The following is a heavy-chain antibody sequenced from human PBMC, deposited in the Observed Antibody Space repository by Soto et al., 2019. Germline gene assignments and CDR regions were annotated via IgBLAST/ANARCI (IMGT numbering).Heavy chain of an antibody. J-gene: IGHJ6*02. CDR2: IWYDGSNK. V-gene: IGHV3-33*01. Sequence: WSLRLSCAASVFTFSSYGMHWVRQAPGKGLEWVAVIWYDGSNKYYADSVKGRFTISRDNSKNTLYLQMNSLRAEDTAVYYCAREAGCSSTSCYRHYYYYYGMDVWGQGTTVTVSS. CDR3: AREAGCSSTSCYRHYYYYYGMDV. CDR1: VFTFSSYG. D-gene: IGHD2-2*01.